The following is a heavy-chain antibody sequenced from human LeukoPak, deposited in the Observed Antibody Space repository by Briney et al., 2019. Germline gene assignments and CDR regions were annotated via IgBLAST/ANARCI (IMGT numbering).Heavy chain of an antibody. Sequence: GSLRLSCAASGSTFSSYGMHWVRQAPGKGLEWVAVISYDGSNKYYADSVKGRFTISRDNSKNTLYLQMNSLRAEDTAVYYCAKGGGDGYRWGQGTLVTVSS. D-gene: IGHD5-24*01. CDR2: ISYDGSNK. J-gene: IGHJ4*02. V-gene: IGHV3-30*18. CDR1: GSTFSSYG. CDR3: AKGGGDGYR.